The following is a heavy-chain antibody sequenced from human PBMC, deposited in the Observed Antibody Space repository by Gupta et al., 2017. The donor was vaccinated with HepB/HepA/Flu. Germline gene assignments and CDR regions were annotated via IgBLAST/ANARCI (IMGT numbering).Heavy chain of an antibody. Sequence: QLLLQESGPGLVRPSETLSLTCSVSGGSISRNSYYWAWIRQPPGKGLEWLGTVYYSRDTGEMPSLKSRITISVDTAKSQLAPNLTSINDGATAMYYCARPLAAAERLDPWGQGILVTVSS. CDR1: GGSISRNSYY. CDR3: ARPLAAAERLDP. CDR2: VYYSRDT. D-gene: IGHD5-24*01. V-gene: IGHV4-39*01. J-gene: IGHJ5*02.